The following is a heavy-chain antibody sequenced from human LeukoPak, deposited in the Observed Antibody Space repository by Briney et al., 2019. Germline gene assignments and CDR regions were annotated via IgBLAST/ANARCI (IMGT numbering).Heavy chain of an antibody. CDR2: ISPSSTYI. Sequence: GGSLRLSCAASGFTFNTYNMNWVRQAPGKGLEWVSSISPSSTYIYYADSVRGRFTISRDNAKNSLYLQMNSLRAEDTAVYYCSRDRLSSTWCFNYWGQGTLVTVSS. D-gene: IGHD6-13*01. V-gene: IGHV3-21*01. J-gene: IGHJ4*02. CDR3: SRDRLSSTWCFNY. CDR1: GFTFNTYN.